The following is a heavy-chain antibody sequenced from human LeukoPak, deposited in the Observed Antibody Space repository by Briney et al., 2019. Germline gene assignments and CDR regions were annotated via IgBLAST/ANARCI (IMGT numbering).Heavy chain of an antibody. D-gene: IGHD3-10*01. CDR3: ARDPSGRFDP. V-gene: IGHV1-8*01. J-gene: IGHJ5*02. CDR1: GYTFTSYD. CDR2: MNPNSGNT. Sequence: ASVKVSCKASGYTFTSYDINWVRQATGQGLEWMGWMNPNSGNTGYAQNFQGRVTMTRDTSITTAYMELSSLRSEDTAVYYCARDPSGRFDPWGQGTLVTVSS.